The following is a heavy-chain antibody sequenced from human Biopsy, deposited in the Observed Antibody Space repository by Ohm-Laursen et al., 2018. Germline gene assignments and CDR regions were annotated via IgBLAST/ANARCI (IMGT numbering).Heavy chain of an antibody. V-gene: IGHV1-18*01. CDR3: ATSHYFESTGYVFDF. CDR2: ISPYNGNG. CDR1: GYTFPNFG. Sequence: ASVKVSCKTSGYTFPNFGISWVRQAPGRGLEWMGWISPYNGNGDYEKNFHGRVTLTADTSTSTVYMELRSLRSGDTAVYYCATSHYFESTGYVFDFWGQGTMVSVSS. J-gene: IGHJ3*01. D-gene: IGHD3-22*01.